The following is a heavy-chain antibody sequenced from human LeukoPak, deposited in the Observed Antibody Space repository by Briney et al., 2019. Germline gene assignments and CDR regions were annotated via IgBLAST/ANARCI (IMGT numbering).Heavy chain of an antibody. CDR1: GDTVSSNSAT. CDR3: ARGPSYFQH. Sequence: SQTLSLTCAISGDTVSSNSATWHWIRQSPSRGLEWLGRTYYRSKWYKYYAVSVKGRITINPDTSKNQFSLQLNSVTPEDTAVYYCARGPSYFQHWGQGTLVTVSS. CDR2: TYYRSKWYK. J-gene: IGHJ1*01. V-gene: IGHV6-1*01.